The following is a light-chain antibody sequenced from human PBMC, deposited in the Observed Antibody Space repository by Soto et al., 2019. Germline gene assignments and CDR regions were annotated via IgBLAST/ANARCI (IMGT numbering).Light chain of an antibody. Sequence: EIVLTQSPGTLSLSAGERATLSCRASQTISSNYLAWYQQKPGQAPRLLIFGASCRATGIPDRFSGSGSGTDFTLTISRLEPEDFAVYYCQQYRSSPPEFTFGPGTKVDIK. CDR3: QQYRSSPPEFT. V-gene: IGKV3-20*01. CDR2: GAS. CDR1: QTISSNY. J-gene: IGKJ3*01.